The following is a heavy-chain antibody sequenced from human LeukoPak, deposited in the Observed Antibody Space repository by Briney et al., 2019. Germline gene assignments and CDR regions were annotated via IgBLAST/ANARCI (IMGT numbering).Heavy chain of an antibody. J-gene: IGHJ4*02. CDR3: ATSHDSSGND. CDR2: ISSSSSYI. D-gene: IGHD3-22*01. V-gene: IGHV3-21*04. Sequence: PGGSLRLSCAASGFTFSSYSMNWVRQAPGKGLEWVSSISSSSSYIYYVDSVKGRFTISRDNAKSSLYLQMNTLRAEDTAVYYCATSHDSSGNDWGQGTLVTVSS. CDR1: GFTFSSYS.